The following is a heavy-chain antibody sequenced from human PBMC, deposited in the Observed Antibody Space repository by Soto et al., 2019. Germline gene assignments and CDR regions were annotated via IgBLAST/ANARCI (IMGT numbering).Heavy chain of an antibody. CDR1: GDSISSSY. D-gene: IGHD3-9*01. CDR2: IYYSGST. Sequence: QVQLQESGPGLVKPSETLSLTCTISGDSISSSYWNWIRQPPGKGLEWIGYIYYSGSTNYNPSLNTRVSLSVETSKSQMSLKLRSVTTADTAVFYCARLYPNYDVLTGSKLFAFDIWGQGTMVTVSS. J-gene: IGHJ3*02. CDR3: ARLYPNYDVLTGSKLFAFDI. V-gene: IGHV4-59*01.